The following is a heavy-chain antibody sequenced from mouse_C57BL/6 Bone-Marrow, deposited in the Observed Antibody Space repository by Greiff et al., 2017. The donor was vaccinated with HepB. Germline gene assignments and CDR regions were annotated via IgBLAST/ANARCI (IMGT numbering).Heavy chain of an antibody. D-gene: IGHD1-1*01. CDR2: IHPSDSYT. Sequence: VQLQQPGAELVKPGASVKVSCKASGYTFTSYWMHWVKQRPGQGLEWIGRIHPSDSYTNYNQKFKGKATLTVDKSSSTAYMQLSSLTSEDSAVYYCAIPPHYYGSSYWYFDVWGTGTTVTVSS. V-gene: IGHV1-74*01. CDR3: AIPPHYYGSSYWYFDV. CDR1: GYTFTSYW. J-gene: IGHJ1*03.